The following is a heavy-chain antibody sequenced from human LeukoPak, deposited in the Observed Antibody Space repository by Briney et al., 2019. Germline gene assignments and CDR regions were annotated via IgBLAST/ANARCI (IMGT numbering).Heavy chain of an antibody. D-gene: IGHD3-9*01. CDR2: IRSKAYGGTT. Sequence: GGSLRLSCTASGFTFGDYAMSWFRQAPGKGLEWVGFIRSKAYGGTTEYAASVKGRFTISRDDSKSIAYLQMNSLKTEDTAVYYCTRVFADYDILTGPFGYWGQGTLVTVSS. J-gene: IGHJ4*02. CDR3: TRVFADYDILTGPFGY. V-gene: IGHV3-49*03. CDR1: GFTFGDYA.